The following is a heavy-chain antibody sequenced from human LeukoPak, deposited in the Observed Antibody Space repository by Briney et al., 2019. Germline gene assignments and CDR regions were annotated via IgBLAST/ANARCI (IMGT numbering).Heavy chain of an antibody. V-gene: IGHV4-59*12. CDR1: GASIGTYY. Sequence: SETLSLTCTVSGASIGTYYWTWIRQPPGKGLEWIGYFYHSEGTRYNPSLKSRVSISIDTSKNQLSLRLNSVTAADTAVYYCAGDVGYSSGWLRQWGQGTLVTVSS. CDR3: AGDVGYSSGWLRQ. J-gene: IGHJ4*02. CDR2: FYHSEGT. D-gene: IGHD6-19*01.